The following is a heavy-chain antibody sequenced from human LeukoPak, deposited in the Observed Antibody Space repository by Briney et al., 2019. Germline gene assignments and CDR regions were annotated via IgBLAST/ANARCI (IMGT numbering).Heavy chain of an antibody. CDR3: AKDLGAPAAISWFFDY. V-gene: IGHV3-23*01. CDR1: GFTFSSYA. Sequence: PGGSLRLSCAASGFTFSSYAMSWVRQAPGKGLEWVSAISGSGGSTYYADSVKGRFTISRDNSKNTLYLQMNSLRAEDTAVYYCAKDLGAPAAISWFFDYWGQGTLVTVSS. D-gene: IGHD2-2*01. J-gene: IGHJ4*02. CDR2: ISGSGGST.